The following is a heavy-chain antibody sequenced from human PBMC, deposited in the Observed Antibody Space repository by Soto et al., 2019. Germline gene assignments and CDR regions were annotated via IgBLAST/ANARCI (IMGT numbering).Heavy chain of an antibody. Sequence: SETLCLTCTVSGGFIISCGYYWSWIRQHPGKGLEWIGYIYYSGSTYYNPSLKSRVTISVDTPKNQFSLKLSSVTAADTAVYYCARSVFPWGQGTLVTVS. CDR2: IYYSGST. J-gene: IGHJ5*02. CDR3: ARSVFP. V-gene: IGHV4-31*03. CDR1: GGFIISCGYY.